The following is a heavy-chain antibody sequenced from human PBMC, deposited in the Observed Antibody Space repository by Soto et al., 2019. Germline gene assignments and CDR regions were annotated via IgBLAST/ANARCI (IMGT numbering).Heavy chain of an antibody. CDR3: AKDGYIAAAWLDY. CDR1: GFTFSSYA. J-gene: IGHJ4*02. Sequence: LRLSCAASGFTFSSYAMSWVRQAPGKGLEWVSAISGSGGSTYYADSVRGRFTISRDNSKNTLYLQMNSLRAEDTAVYYCAKDGYIAAAWLDYWGQGTLVTVSS. V-gene: IGHV3-23*01. D-gene: IGHD6-13*01. CDR2: ISGSGGST.